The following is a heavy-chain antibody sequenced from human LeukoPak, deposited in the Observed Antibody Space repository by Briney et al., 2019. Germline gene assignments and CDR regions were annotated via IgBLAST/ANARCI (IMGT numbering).Heavy chain of an antibody. D-gene: IGHD3-22*01. J-gene: IGHJ4*02. CDR2: ISSSGDKT. V-gene: IGHV3-23*01. CDR1: GFTFSTYA. CDR3: ARRRYDSSGYFCLDY. Sequence: GGSLRLSCAASGFTFSTYAMSWVRQAPGKGPEWVSVISSSGDKTNYADSVKGRFTISRDDSKNTLYLQMNSLRAEDTAVYYCARRRYDSSGYFCLDYWGQGTLVTVSS.